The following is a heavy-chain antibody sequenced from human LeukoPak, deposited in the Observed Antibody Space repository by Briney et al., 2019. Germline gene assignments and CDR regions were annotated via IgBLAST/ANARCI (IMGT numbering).Heavy chain of an antibody. J-gene: IGHJ4*02. CDR2: INPNSGGT. CDR1: GYTFTDYY. D-gene: IGHD3-22*01. Sequence: GASVKVSCKASGYTFTDYYIHWVRQAPGQGLEWMGWINPNSGGTNYAQKFQGRVTMNRDTSISTAYMELSRLRSDDTAVYYCARASYYYDSSGYPGYCFDYWGQGTLVTVSS. CDR3: ARASYYYDSSGYPGYCFDY. V-gene: IGHV1-2*02.